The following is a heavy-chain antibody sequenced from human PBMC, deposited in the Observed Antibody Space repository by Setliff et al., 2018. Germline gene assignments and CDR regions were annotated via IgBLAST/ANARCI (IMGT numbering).Heavy chain of an antibody. J-gene: IGHJ4*02. Sequence: GASVKVSCKASGYTFTSYGISWVRQAPGQGLEWMGWISAYNGNTNYAQKLRGRVTMTTDTSTSTAYMELRSLRSDDTAVYYCARDLVGYCSGGSCYDWDYWGQGTLVTVSS. CDR2: ISAYNGNT. CDR3: ARDLVGYCSGGSCYDWDY. CDR1: GYTFTSYG. D-gene: IGHD2-15*01. V-gene: IGHV1-18*01.